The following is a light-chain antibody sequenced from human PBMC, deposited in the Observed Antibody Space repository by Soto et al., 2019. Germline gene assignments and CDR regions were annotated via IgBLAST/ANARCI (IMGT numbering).Light chain of an antibody. J-gene: IGKJ1*01. Sequence: EIVLTQSPGTLSLFPGERATLSCMASQSVSNNYLAWYQQKPGQAPRLLIYGASNRATGIPDRFSGSGSGTDFTLTISRLEPEDFAVYYCQHYGSSGTFGQGTKVDIK. CDR1: QSVSNNY. CDR2: GAS. CDR3: QHYGSSGT. V-gene: IGKV3-20*01.